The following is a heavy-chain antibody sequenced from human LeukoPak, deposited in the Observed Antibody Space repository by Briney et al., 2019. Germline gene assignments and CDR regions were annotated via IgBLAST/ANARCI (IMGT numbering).Heavy chain of an antibody. Sequence: GESLKISCKGSGYSFSSYWIGWVRQPPGKALNWLGIIFPGDSDIRYSPSFQGQVTISADKSISTAYLQWSSLKASDTAMYYCASSHYGGNFLDAFDIWGQGTMVTVSS. D-gene: IGHD4-23*01. J-gene: IGHJ3*02. V-gene: IGHV5-51*01. CDR3: ASSHYGGNFLDAFDI. CDR1: GYSFSSYW. CDR2: IFPGDSDI.